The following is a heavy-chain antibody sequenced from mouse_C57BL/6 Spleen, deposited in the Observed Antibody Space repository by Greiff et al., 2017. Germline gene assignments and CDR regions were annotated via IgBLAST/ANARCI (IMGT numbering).Heavy chain of an antibody. CDR2: INPNNGGT. J-gene: IGHJ4*01. Sequence: EVQLQQSGPELVKPGASVKMSCKASGYTFTDYNMHWVKQSHGKSLEWIGYINPNNGGTSYNQKFKGKATLTVNKSSSTAYMELRSLTSEDSAVYYCARGGVALYYYAMDYWGQGTSVTVSS. CDR3: ARGGVALYYYAMDY. D-gene: IGHD1-1*01. V-gene: IGHV1-22*01. CDR1: GYTFTDYN.